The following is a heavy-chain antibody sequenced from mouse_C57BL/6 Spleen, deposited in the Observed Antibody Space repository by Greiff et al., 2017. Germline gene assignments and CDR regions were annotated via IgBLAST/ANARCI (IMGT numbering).Heavy chain of an antibody. Sequence: QVQLKESGPGLVAPSQSLSITCTVSGFSFTSYAISWVRQPPGKGLEWLGVIWTGGGTNYNSALKSRLSISKDNSKSQVFLKMNQLQTEDTARYDCARMRGTAQAFYSMDYWGQGTSVTVSS. V-gene: IGHV2-9-1*01. D-gene: IGHD3-2*02. CDR3: ARMRGTAQAFYSMDY. J-gene: IGHJ4*01. CDR2: IWTGGGT. CDR1: GFSFTSYA.